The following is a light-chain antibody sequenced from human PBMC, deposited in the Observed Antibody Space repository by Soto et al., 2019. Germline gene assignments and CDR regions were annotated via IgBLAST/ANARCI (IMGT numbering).Light chain of an antibody. J-gene: IGLJ2*01. CDR2: EGS. V-gene: IGLV2-14*02. CDR3: SSYTSASALAI. CDR1: SSDVGSYNL. Sequence: QSVLTQPASVSGSPGQSITISCTGTSSDVGSYNLVSWYQQHPGKAPKLMIYEGSKRPSGVSNRFSGSKSGNTASLTISGLQVEDEAHYFCSSYTSASALAIFGGGTKLTVL.